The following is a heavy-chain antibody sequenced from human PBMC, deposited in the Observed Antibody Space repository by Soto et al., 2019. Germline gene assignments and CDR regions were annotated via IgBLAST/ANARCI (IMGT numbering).Heavy chain of an antibody. CDR3: AKVSAAGTLRAKFDY. V-gene: IGHV3-23*01. J-gene: IGHJ4*02. D-gene: IGHD6-13*01. CDR1: GFTFSSYA. Sequence: EVQLLESGGGLVQPGGSLSLSCAASGFTFSSYAMSWVRQAPGKGLEWVSAISGSGGSTYYADSVKGRFTISRDNSKNTLYLQMNSLRAEDTAVYYCAKVSAAGTLRAKFDYWGQGTLVTVSS. CDR2: ISGSGGST.